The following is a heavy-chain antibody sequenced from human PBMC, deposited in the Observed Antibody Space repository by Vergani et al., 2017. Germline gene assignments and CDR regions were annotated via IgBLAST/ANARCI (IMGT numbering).Heavy chain of an antibody. CDR3: ATIGYRRWGYYFDY. V-gene: IGHV4-4*03. Sequence: QVQLQESGPGLVKPPGTLSLTCAVSGDSISSNNCWTWVRQPPGKGLEWIGEICHTEDTKYSPSLKSRVTVSVYESRNLFSLRLNSVTAADTAVYYCATIGYRRWGYYFDYWCQGLLVSVAS. CDR1: GDSISSNNC. CDR2: ICHTEDT. J-gene: IGHJ4*02. D-gene: IGHD2-2*02.